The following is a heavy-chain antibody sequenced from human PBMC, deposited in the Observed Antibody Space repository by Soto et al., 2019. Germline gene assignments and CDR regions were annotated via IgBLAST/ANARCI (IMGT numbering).Heavy chain of an antibody. D-gene: IGHD5-12*01. CDR2: TSYTGNT. V-gene: IGHV4-59*01. J-gene: IGHJ6*02. CDR3: ARVPVEMATIGYYYSYGVDV. Sequence: SETLSLTCVVSGGSITSYHWSWIRQFPGKGLEWIAYTSYTGNTNYNPSLQSRVTISMDTSKNQLSLKLTSMTAADTAVYYCARVPVEMATIGYYYSYGVDVWGQGTTVTVSS. CDR1: GGSITSYH.